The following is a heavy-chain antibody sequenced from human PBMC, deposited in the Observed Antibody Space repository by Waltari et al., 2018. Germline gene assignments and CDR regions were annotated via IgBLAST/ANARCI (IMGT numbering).Heavy chain of an antibody. D-gene: IGHD2-8*01. CDR3: ARGAYCTNGVCYPPLGFDY. CDR1: GGSFSGYY. V-gene: IGHV4-34*01. J-gene: IGHJ4*02. Sequence: QVQLQQWGAGLLKPSETLSLTCAVYGGSFSGYYWSWIRQPPGKGLEWIGEINHSGSTNYNPSLKSRGTISVDTSKNQFSLKLSSVTAADTAVYYCARGAYCTNGVCYPPLGFDYWGQGTLVTVSS. CDR2: INHSGST.